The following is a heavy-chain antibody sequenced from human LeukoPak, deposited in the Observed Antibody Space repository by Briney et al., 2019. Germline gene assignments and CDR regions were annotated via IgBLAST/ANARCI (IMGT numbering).Heavy chain of an antibody. CDR1: GFTFSSYS. V-gene: IGHV3-48*04. J-gene: IGHJ5*02. Sequence: PGGSLRLSCAASGFTFSSYSMNWVRQAPGKGLEWVSYISSSSSTIYYADSVEGRFTISRDNAKNSLYLQMNSLRAEDTAVYYCARVHWFDPWGQGTLVTVSS. CDR3: ARVHWFDP. CDR2: ISSSSSTI.